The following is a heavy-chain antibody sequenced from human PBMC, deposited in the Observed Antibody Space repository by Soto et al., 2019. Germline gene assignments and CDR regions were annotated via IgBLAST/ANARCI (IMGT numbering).Heavy chain of an antibody. V-gene: IGHV3-15*07. Sequence: GGSLRLSCAASGFTFSNAWMNWVRQAPGKGLEWVGRIKSKTDGGTIDYAAPVKGRFTISRDDSKNIVYLQMNSLNTEDTAVYYCATGLLRYYAYWGHGTLVTVSS. D-gene: IGHD3-9*01. CDR1: GFTFSNAW. CDR3: ATGLLRYYAY. J-gene: IGHJ4*01. CDR2: IKSKTDGGTI.